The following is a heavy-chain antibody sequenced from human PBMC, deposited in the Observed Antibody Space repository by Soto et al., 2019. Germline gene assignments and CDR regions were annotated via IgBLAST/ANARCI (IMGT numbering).Heavy chain of an antibody. V-gene: IGHV3-48*01. CDR1: GFILSDCA. CDR3: ARDLRWGSNLYYYMDV. D-gene: IGHD3-16*01. Sequence: EVQLVESGGGLVQPGGSLRLSCATSGFILSDCAMNWVRQAPGKGLEWVSYISSSSSVIDYADSVKGRFTVSRDNARHSLYLEMNSLRAEATAVYYCARDLRWGSNLYYYMDVWGKGTTVTVSS. J-gene: IGHJ6*03. CDR2: ISSSSSVI.